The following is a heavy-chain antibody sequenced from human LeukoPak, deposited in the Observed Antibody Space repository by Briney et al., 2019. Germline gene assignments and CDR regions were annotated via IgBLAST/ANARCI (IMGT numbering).Heavy chain of an antibody. CDR2: INPSGGST. J-gene: IGHJ4*02. CDR3: ARGVEVATMFDY. D-gene: IGHD5-12*01. V-gene: IGHV1-46*01. Sequence: ASVTVSCKASGYTFTSYYMHWVRQAHGQGIEWMGIINPSGGSTSYAQKFQGRVTMTRDISTSTVYMELSSLRSDDTAVYYCARGVEVATMFDYWGQGTLVTVSS. CDR1: GYTFTSYY.